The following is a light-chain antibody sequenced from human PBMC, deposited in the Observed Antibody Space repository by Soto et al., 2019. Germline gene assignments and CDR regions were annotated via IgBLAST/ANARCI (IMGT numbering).Light chain of an antibody. Sequence: DIQMTQSPSTLSASIGDRLTITCRASQSISSWLAWYQQKPGKAPKLLIYMASNLQSGVPSRFSGSGSGTEFTLTISSLQPDDFATYYCQHYNDYSRIFGQGTKVEIK. V-gene: IGKV1-5*03. CDR2: MAS. CDR1: QSISSW. J-gene: IGKJ1*01. CDR3: QHYNDYSRI.